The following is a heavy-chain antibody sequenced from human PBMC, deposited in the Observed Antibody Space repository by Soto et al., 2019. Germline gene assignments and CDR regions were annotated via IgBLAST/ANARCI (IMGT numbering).Heavy chain of an antibody. CDR1: GFSLSTSGVG. V-gene: IGHV2-5*01. CDR2: IYWNDDK. CDR3: ANNSWSNRYYYYYGMDV. Sequence: QITLKESGPTLVKPAQTLTLTCTFSGFSLSTSGVGVGWIRQPPGKALEWLALIYWNDDKRYSPSLKSRLTITEYTSKNQVVLTMTNIDPVDTATYYCANNSWSNRYYYYYGMDVWGKGTKVTVSS. J-gene: IGHJ6*04. D-gene: IGHD2-15*01.